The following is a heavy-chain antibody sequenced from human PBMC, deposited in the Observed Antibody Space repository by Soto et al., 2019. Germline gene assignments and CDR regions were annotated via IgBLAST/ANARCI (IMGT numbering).Heavy chain of an antibody. CDR2: MNPNSGNT. Sequence: ASVKVSCKASGYTFTSYDINWVRQATGRGLEWMGWMNPNSGNTGYAQKFQGRVTMTRNTSISTAYMELSNLRSEDTAVYYCARASTMMSRALNYWGQGTLVTVSS. V-gene: IGHV1-8*01. D-gene: IGHD3-22*01. CDR3: ARASTMMSRALNY. J-gene: IGHJ4*02. CDR1: GYTFTSYD.